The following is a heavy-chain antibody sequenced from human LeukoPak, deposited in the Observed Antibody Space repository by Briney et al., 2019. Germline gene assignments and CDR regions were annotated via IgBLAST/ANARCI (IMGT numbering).Heavy chain of an antibody. J-gene: IGHJ5*02. CDR2: INHSGST. Sequence: SETLSLTCAVYGGSFSGYYWSWIRQPPGKGLEWIGEINHSGSTNYNPSLKSRVTISVDTSKNQFSLKLSSVTAADTAVYYCARGLGYCSSTSCYTLDNWFDPWGQGTLVTVSS. CDR3: ARGLGYCSSTSCYTLDNWFDP. V-gene: IGHV4-34*01. CDR1: GGSFSGYY. D-gene: IGHD2-2*02.